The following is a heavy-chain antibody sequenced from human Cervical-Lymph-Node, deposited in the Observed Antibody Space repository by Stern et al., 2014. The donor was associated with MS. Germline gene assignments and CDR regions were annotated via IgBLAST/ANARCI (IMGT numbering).Heavy chain of an antibody. CDR3: ARSGYCSGGSCYSPYYYGMDV. D-gene: IGHD2-15*01. J-gene: IGHJ6*02. CDR1: GYSFTSYW. V-gene: IGHV5-51*01. Sequence: EVQLVESGAEVKKPGESLKISCKGSGYSFTSYWIGWVRQMPGKGLEWMGIIYPGDSDTRYSPSFPGQVPISADKSIRTAYLQSGSLKASDPAMYYGARSGYCSGGSCYSPYYYGMDVWGQGTTVTVSS. CDR2: IYPGDSDT.